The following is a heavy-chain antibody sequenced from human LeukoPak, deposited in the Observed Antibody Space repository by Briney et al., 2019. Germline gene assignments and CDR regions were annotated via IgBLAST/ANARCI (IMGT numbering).Heavy chain of an antibody. D-gene: IGHD6-25*01. Sequence: PGGSLRLSCAASGFTFSNYWMHWVRHAPGKGLVWVSRINSDGSTTTYADSVKGRFTISRDNAKNTLYLQMNSLRPEDTAMYFCAKGGVDYWGQGTLVTVSS. CDR1: GFTFSNYW. CDR2: INSDGSTT. V-gene: IGHV3-74*01. J-gene: IGHJ4*02. CDR3: AKGGVDY.